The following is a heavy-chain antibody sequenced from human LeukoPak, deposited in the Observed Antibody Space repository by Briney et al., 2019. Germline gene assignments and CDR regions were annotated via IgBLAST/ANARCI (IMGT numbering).Heavy chain of an antibody. V-gene: IGHV1-24*01. D-gene: IGHD3-22*01. CDR3: ATVSDYYDSSGYYMPLDY. CDR1: GYTLTELS. J-gene: IGHJ4*02. CDR2: FDPEDGET. Sequence: ASVKVSCKVSGYTLTELSMHWVRQAPGKGLEWMGGFDPEDGETIYAQKFQGRVTMTEDTSTDTAYMELSSLRSEDTAVYYCATVSDYYDSSGYYMPLDYWGQGTPVTVSS.